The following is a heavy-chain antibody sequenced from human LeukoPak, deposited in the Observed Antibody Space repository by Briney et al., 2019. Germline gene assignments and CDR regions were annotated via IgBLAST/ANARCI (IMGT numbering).Heavy chain of an antibody. V-gene: IGHV4-4*07. CDR2: IYRSGST. D-gene: IGHD3-10*01. Sequence: PSETLSLTCTVSGGSLSSYYWSWIRQPAGKGLEWIGRIYRSGSTNYNPSLKSRVTMSVDTSKNQFSLILNSVTAADTALYYCARGMWFDTLFSAFDVWGQGTMVSISS. CDR1: GGSLSSYY. CDR3: ARGMWFDTLFSAFDV. J-gene: IGHJ3*01.